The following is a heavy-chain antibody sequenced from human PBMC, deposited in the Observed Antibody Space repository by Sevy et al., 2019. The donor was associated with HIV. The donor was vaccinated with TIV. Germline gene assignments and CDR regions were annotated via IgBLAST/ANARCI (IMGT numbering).Heavy chain of an antibody. V-gene: IGHV3-23*01. CDR3: AKGGGGHYDPDEIGYYFYYYNMDV. D-gene: IGHD3-22*01. CDR1: GFSLDSYG. CDR2: ISGSGTRT. J-gene: IGHJ6*03. Sequence: GGSLRLSCAVSGFSLDSYGMTWVRQAPGKGLEWVSGISGSGTRTYYADSVKGRFIISRDNSKNTLYLQMNSLRSEDTGIDYCAKGGGGHYDPDEIGYYFYYYNMDVWGKGSTVTVSS.